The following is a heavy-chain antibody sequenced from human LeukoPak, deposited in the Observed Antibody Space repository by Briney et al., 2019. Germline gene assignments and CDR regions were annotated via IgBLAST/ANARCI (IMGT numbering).Heavy chain of an antibody. D-gene: IGHD3-22*01. J-gene: IGHJ5*02. CDR2: INHSGST. Sequence: SETLSLTCAVYGGSFSGYYWSWIHQPPGKGLEWIGEINHSGSTNYNPSLKSRVTISVDTSKNQFSLKLSSVTAADTAVYYCARQVITMIVVVVHKGRFDPWGQGTLVTVSS. CDR3: ARQVITMIVVVVHKGRFDP. CDR1: GGSFSGYY. V-gene: IGHV4-34*01.